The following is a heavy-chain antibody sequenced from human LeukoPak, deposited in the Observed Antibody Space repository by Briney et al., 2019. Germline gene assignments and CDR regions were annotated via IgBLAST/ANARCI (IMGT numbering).Heavy chain of an antibody. V-gene: IGHV4-39*01. CDR1: GVSISSSNSY. D-gene: IGHD3/OR15-3a*01. Sequence: SEALSLTCTVSGVSISSSNSYWGWIRQPPGKGLEWIGSIYYSGNTYYNASLRSQVSISIDTSKNQFSLRLTSVTAADTAVYYCARQTGSGLFILPGGQGTLVTVSS. CDR2: IYYSGNT. CDR3: ARQTGSGLFILP. J-gene: IGHJ4*02.